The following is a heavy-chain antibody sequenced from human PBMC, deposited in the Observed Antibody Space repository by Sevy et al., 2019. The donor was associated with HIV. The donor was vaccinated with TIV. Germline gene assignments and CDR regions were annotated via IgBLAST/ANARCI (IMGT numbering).Heavy chain of an antibody. J-gene: IGHJ4*02. CDR3: ARHSHERGDDY. Sequence: GGSLRLSCAASGFTFSSYSMNWVRHAPGKGLEWVSSISSSSSYIYYADSVKGRFTISRDNAKNSLYLQMNSLRAEDTAVYYCARHSHERGDDYWGQGTLVTVSS. CDR1: GFTFSSYS. D-gene: IGHD3-16*01. CDR2: ISSSSSYI. V-gene: IGHV3-21*01.